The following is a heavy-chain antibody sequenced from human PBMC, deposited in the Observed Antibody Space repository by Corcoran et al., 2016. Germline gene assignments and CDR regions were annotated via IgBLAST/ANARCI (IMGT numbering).Heavy chain of an antibody. D-gene: IGHD2-2*01. CDR3: ARDLGERYCSSTSCPNWFDP. CDR1: GYTFTSYG. J-gene: IGHJ5*02. Sequence: QVQLVQSGAEVKKPGASVKVSCKASGYTFTSYGISWVRQAPGQGLEWMGWISAYNGNTNYAQKLQGRVTMTTDTSTSTAYMELRSLRSDDTAVYSCARDLGERYCSSTSCPNWFDPWGQGTLVTVSS. V-gene: IGHV1-18*01. CDR2: ISAYNGNT.